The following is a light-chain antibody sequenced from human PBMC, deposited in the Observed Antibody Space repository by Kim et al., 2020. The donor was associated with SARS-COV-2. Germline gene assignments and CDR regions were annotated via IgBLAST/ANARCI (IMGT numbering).Light chain of an antibody. J-gene: IGLJ3*02. V-gene: IGLV7-46*01. CDR1: TGPVTSGHY. Sequence: PEGTVTLTCGSSTGPVTSGHYPYWIQQKPGQDPRTLITDTNNRHSWTPARFSGSLVGGKAALTLSGAQPEDEAEYYCLLSYTGYKMFGGGTQLTVL. CDR2: DTN. CDR3: LLSYTGYKM.